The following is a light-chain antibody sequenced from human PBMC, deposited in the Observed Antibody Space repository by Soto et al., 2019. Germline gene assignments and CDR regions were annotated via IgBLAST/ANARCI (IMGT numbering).Light chain of an antibody. V-gene: IGLV2-14*01. CDR1: SSDVGGYNY. J-gene: IGLJ1*01. CDR2: DVS. CDR3: SSYTSSSTLV. Sequence: QSALTQPASVSGSPGQSITISCTGTSSDVGGYNYVSWYQQHPGKAPKLMIYDVSNRPSGVSNRFSGSKSGNTASLTISGLQAEDEADYYGSSYTSSSTLVFGTGTKGPS.